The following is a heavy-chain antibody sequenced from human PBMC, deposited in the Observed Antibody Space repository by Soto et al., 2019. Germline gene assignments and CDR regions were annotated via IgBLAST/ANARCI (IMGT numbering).Heavy chain of an antibody. CDR3: ARGDSYDSSGYYDY. J-gene: IGHJ4*02. D-gene: IGHD3-22*01. V-gene: IGHV4-59*01. CDR1: GGSISSYY. Sequence: PSETLSLTCIVSGGSISSYYWSWIRQPPGKGLEWIGYIFYSGSTNYNPSLKSRVTISVDTSKNQFSLNLSSVTAADTAVYYCARGDSYDSSGYYDYWGQGTLVTVSS. CDR2: IFYSGST.